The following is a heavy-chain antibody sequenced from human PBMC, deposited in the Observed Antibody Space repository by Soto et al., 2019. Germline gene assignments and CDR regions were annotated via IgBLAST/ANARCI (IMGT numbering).Heavy chain of an antibody. J-gene: IGHJ4*02. V-gene: IGHV3-30*18. CDR1: GFTFSSYG. D-gene: IGHD4-17*01. Sequence: VQLVESGGGVVQPGRSLRLSCAASGFTFSSYGMHWVRQAPGKGLEWVAVISYDGSNKYYADSVKGRFTISRDNSKNTLYLQMNSLRAEDTAVYYCAKDHHYGDYLFDYWGQGTLVTVSS. CDR3: AKDHHYGDYLFDY. CDR2: ISYDGSNK.